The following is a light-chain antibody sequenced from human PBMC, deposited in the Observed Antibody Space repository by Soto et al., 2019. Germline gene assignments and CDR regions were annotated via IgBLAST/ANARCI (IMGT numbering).Light chain of an antibody. CDR2: DAS. J-gene: IGKJ1*01. CDR3: QQYSSYWT. V-gene: IGKV1-5*01. CDR1: QSISSW. Sequence: DIQMTQSPSTLSASVGDRVTITCRASQSISSWLAWYQQKPGKAPKVLIYDASNLESGVPSRFSGSGSGTEFTLTISRLQPDDFATYYCQQYSSYWTFGQGTKVDIK.